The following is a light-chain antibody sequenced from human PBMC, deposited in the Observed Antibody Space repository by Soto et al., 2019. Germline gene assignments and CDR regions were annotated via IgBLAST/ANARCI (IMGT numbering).Light chain of an antibody. J-gene: IGKJ1*01. Sequence: DIQMTQSPSSLSASVGDRVTITCRASQSITTYLNWYRQKPGKAPKLLIYAASSLQSGVPSRFSGSGSGTDFSLTISSLQPEDFATYSCQQSYSTTWTFGQGTKVDIK. CDR2: AAS. V-gene: IGKV1-39*01. CDR3: QQSYSTTWT. CDR1: QSITTY.